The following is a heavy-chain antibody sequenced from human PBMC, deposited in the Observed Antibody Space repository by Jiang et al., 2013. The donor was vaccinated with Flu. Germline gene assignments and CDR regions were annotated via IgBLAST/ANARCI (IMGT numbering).Heavy chain of an antibody. J-gene: IGHJ5*01. CDR3: ARQTSNWFDS. CDR2: TYQSGRP. Sequence: GLVKPSETLSLTCNVSGYSISSGYYWAWIRQPPGKGLEWIGTTYQSGRPYYHPSLKSRVTLLLDTSKNQFSLKVTSVTAADTAIYFCARQTSNWFDSWGQGTRVTVSS. CDR1: GYSISSGYY. V-gene: IGHV4-38-2*02.